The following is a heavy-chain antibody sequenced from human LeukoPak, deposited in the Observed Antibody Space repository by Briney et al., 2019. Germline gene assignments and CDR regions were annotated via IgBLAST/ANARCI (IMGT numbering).Heavy chain of an antibody. CDR3: ARRYDFWSGYYSYFDY. V-gene: IGHV4-39*01. J-gene: IGHJ4*02. CDR1: GGSISSSSYY. D-gene: IGHD3-3*01. Sequence: SETLSLTCTVSGGSISSSSYYWGWIRQPPGKGLEWIGSIYYSGSTYYNPSLKSRGTVSVDTSKNQFSLKLSSVTAADTAVYYCARRYDFWSGYYSYFDYWGQGTLVTVSS. CDR2: IYYSGST.